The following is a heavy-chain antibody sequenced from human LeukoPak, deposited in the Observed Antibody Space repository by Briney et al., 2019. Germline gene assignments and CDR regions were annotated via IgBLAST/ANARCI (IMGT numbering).Heavy chain of an antibody. J-gene: IGHJ4*02. CDR2: INSDGRST. Sequence: GGSLRLSCAASGFTFSNYWMHWVRQAPGKGLVWVSRINSDGRSTNYADSVKGRFTISRDNAKNALYLQMNSLRAEDTAVYYCARGADSGYSSDNWGQGTLVSVSS. V-gene: IGHV3-74*01. D-gene: IGHD3-9*01. CDR3: ARGADSGYSSDN. CDR1: GFTFSNYW.